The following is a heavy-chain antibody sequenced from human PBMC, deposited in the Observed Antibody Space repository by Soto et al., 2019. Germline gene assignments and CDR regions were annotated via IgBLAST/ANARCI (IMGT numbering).Heavy chain of an antibody. D-gene: IGHD2-15*01. Sequence: QVQLQESGPGLVKPSDILSLTCNVSGGSIRSGGYYWGWIRQAPGKGLEWIGYIHYRGRTSYNPSLESRVSISLDTSGHQFSLTLTSVTAADTAVYYCARCRDAFGFDSWGQGTLFTVSS. CDR3: ARCRDAFGFDS. CDR2: IHYRGRT. V-gene: IGHV4-31*03. J-gene: IGHJ4*02. CDR1: GGSIRSGGYY.